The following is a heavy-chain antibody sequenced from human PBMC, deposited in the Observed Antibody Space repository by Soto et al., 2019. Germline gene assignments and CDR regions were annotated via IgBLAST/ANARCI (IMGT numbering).Heavy chain of an antibody. Sequence: SETLSLTCAVYGGSFSGYYWSWIRQPPGKGLEWIGEINHSGSTNYNPSPKSRVTISVDTSKNQFSLKLSSVTAADTAVYYCARARIVVVPAAAPQDAFDIWGQATMVTVSS. V-gene: IGHV4-34*01. D-gene: IGHD2-2*01. CDR2: INHSGST. J-gene: IGHJ3*02. CDR1: GGSFSGYY. CDR3: ARARIVVVPAAAPQDAFDI.